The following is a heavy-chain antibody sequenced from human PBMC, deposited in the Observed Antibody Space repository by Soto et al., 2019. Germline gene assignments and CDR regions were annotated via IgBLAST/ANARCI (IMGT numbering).Heavy chain of an antibody. J-gene: IGHJ6*02. CDR2: IMPIFRTP. V-gene: IGHV1-69*12. D-gene: IGHD5-12*01. CDR1: GGTFTTSA. CDR3: ARDKDRLQLGGNYYYILDV. Sequence: QVQLEQSGAEVKRPGSSVKVSCKASGGTFTTSAISWVRQAPGQGLEWMAGIMPIFRTPDYAQKFQGRVTVTADESTGTAYMELSGLRADDTAVYYCARDKDRLQLGGNYYYILDVWGQGTTVTVSS.